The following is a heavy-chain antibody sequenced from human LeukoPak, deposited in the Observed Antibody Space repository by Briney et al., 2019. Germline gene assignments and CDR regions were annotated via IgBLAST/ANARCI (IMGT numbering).Heavy chain of an antibody. Sequence: GGSLRLSCAASGFTFSSYSMNWVRQAPGKGLEWVSSISSSSSYIYYADSVKGRFTISRDNAKNSLYLQMNSLRSDDTAVYYCARDRLEVLRYFDWLLSGTGYYFDYWGQGTLVTVSS. D-gene: IGHD3-9*01. CDR1: GFTFSSYS. V-gene: IGHV3-21*04. J-gene: IGHJ4*02. CDR3: ARDRLEVLRYFDWLLSGTGYYFDY. CDR2: ISSSSSYI.